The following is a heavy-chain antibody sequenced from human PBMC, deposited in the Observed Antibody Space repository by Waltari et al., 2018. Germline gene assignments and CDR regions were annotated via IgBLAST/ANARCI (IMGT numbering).Heavy chain of an antibody. D-gene: IGHD3-16*01. CDR3: ARVSFQGDSH. Sequence: QVQLQQWGAGLLKPSETLSLTCAVYGGSFSGYYWSWIRQPPGKGLEWIGEINHSGSTNYNPSLKSRVTISVDTSKSQFSLKLSSVTAADTAVYYCARVSFQGDSHWGQGTLVTVSS. V-gene: IGHV4-34*01. CDR2: INHSGST. J-gene: IGHJ4*02. CDR1: GGSFSGYY.